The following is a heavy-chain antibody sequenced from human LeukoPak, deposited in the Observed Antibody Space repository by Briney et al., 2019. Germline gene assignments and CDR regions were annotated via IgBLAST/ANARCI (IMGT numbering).Heavy chain of an antibody. CDR1: GGTFSSYA. CDR2: IIPIFGTA. D-gene: IGHD3-22*01. CDR3: AIHGAYYYDSSGYWRGDFDY. J-gene: IGHJ4*02. V-gene: IGHV1-69*13. Sequence: GASVKVSCKASGGTFSSYAVSWVRQAPGQGLEWMGGIIPIFGTANYAQKFQGRVTITADGSTSTAYMELSSLRSEDTAVYYCAIHGAYYYDSSGYWRGDFDYWGQGTLVTVSS.